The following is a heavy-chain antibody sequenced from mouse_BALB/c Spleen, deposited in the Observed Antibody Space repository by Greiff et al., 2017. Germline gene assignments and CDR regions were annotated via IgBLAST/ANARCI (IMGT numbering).Heavy chain of an antibody. Sequence: QVQLKESGAELVKPGASVKLSCKASGYTFTEYIIHWVKQRSGQGLEWIGWFYPGSGSIKYNEKFKDKATLTADKSSSTVYMELSRLTSEDSAVYFCARHEDPYDYDDGFAYWGQGTLVTVSA. CDR1: GYTFTEYI. V-gene: IGHV1-62-2*01. CDR2: FYPGSGSI. D-gene: IGHD2-4*01. J-gene: IGHJ3*01. CDR3: ARHEDPYDYDDGFAY.